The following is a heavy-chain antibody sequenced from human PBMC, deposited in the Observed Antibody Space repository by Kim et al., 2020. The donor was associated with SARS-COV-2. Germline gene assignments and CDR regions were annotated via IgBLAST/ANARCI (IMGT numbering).Heavy chain of an antibody. CDR3: AKDLAGGYYYGMDV. J-gene: IGHJ6*02. V-gene: IGHV3-30*02. Sequence: YGDSGKGRFTISRDNSKNTLYLQMNSLRTEDTAVYYCAKDLAGGYYYGMDVWGQGTTVTVS.